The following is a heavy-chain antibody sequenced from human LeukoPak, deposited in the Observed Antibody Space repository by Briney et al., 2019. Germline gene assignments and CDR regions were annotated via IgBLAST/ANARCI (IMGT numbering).Heavy chain of an antibody. J-gene: IGHJ6*02. V-gene: IGHV4-34*01. CDR1: GFTVSSNY. CDR3: ARGPTYSGYPDYYYYYGMDV. D-gene: IGHD5-12*01. Sequence: PGGSLRLSCAASGFTVSSNYMSWVRQPPGKGLEWIGEINHSGSTNYNPSLKSRVTISVDTSKNQFSLKLSSVTAADTAVYYCARGPTYSGYPDYYYYYGMDVWGQGTTVTVSS. CDR2: INHSGST.